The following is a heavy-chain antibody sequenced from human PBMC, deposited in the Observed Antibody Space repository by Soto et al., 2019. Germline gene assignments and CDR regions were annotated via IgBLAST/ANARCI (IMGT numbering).Heavy chain of an antibody. D-gene: IGHD6-6*01. J-gene: IGHJ4*02. Sequence: SETLSLTCTVSGGSIGSGGYYWSWIRQHPGKGLEWIGYIYYSGSTYYNPSLKSRVTISVDTSKNQFSLKLSSVTAADTAVYYCALENSSSSPDYWGQGTLVTVSS. CDR2: IYYSGST. V-gene: IGHV4-31*03. CDR3: ALENSSSSPDY. CDR1: GGSIGSGGYY.